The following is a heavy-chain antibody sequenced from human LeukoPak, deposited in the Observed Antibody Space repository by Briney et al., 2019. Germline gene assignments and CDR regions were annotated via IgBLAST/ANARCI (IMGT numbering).Heavy chain of an antibody. CDR1: GFTFNTYK. J-gene: IGHJ4*02. CDR2: ISGDSTYI. Sequence: GGSLRLSCAASGFTFNTYKMTWVRQAPGKGLEWVSSISGDSTYIDYADSVKGRFTISRDNAENSLYLHMNSLRVEDTAVCYCARACSGANCYDSANDYWGQGTLVTVSS. D-gene: IGHD2-2*01. CDR3: ARACSGANCYDSANDY. V-gene: IGHV3-21*06.